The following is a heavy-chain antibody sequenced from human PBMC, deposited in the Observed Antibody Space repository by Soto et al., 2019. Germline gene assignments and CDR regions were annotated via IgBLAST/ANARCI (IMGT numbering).Heavy chain of an antibody. D-gene: IGHD2-21*02. V-gene: IGHV3-33*01. J-gene: IGHJ5*02. CDR1: GFTFSSYG. Sequence: QVQLVESGGGVVQPGRSLRLSCAASGFTFSSYGMHWVRQAPGKGLEWVAVIWYDGSNKYYADSVKGRFTISRDNSKNXXYLQMNSLRAEDTAVYYCARDALGHIVVVTGWFDPWGQGTLVTVSS. CDR2: IWYDGSNK. CDR3: ARDALGHIVVVTGWFDP.